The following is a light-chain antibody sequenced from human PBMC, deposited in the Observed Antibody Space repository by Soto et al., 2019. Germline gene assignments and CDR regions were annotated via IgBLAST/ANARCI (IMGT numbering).Light chain of an antibody. J-gene: IGKJ3*01. CDR3: QQYGSSPAT. Sequence: EIVLTQSPGTLSLSPGERATLSCRASQSVSSSYLAWYQQKPGQAPRLLIYGASSRATGIPDRFSGSGSRTDFTLTISRLEPEDFAVYYCQQYGSSPATFGPGTKVDIK. V-gene: IGKV3-20*01. CDR2: GAS. CDR1: QSVSSSY.